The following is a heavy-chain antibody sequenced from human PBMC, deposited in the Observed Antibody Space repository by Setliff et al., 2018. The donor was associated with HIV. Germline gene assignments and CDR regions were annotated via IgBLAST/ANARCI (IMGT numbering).Heavy chain of an antibody. J-gene: IGHJ6*03. CDR3: ARHRDPPGTSWIYYYYYMDL. CDR2: AFYSDNT. Sequence: PSETLSLTCIVSGGSISSGTYYWGWIRQPPGKGLEYIGSAFYSDNTYYKPSLKSRVTISVDTSKNQFSLKLNSVTAADTAVYYCARHRDPPGTSWIYYYYYMDLWGAGTTVTVSS. CDR1: GGSISSGTYY. V-gene: IGHV4-39*01. D-gene: IGHD6-13*01.